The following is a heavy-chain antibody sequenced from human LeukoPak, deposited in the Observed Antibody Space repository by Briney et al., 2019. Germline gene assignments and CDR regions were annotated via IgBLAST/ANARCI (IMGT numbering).Heavy chain of an antibody. CDR2: IIPIFGTA. Sequence: SVKVSCKASGGTFSSYAISWVRQAPGQGLEWMGGIIPIFGTANYAQKFQGRVTITADESTSTAYMELSSPRSEDTAVYYCARRVSYSSSWYGRQGYFDYWGQGTLVTVSS. D-gene: IGHD6-13*01. CDR1: GGTFSSYA. V-gene: IGHV1-69*13. J-gene: IGHJ4*02. CDR3: ARRVSYSSSWYGRQGYFDY.